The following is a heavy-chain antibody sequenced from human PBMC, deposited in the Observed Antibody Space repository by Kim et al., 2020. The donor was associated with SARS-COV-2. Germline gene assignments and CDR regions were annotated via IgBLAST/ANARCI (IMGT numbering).Heavy chain of an antibody. CDR1: GGSISSGGYY. CDR2: ISYSGST. V-gene: IGHV4-31*03. CDR3: ARAETLFGVVIGCFAY. Sequence: SETLSLTCTVSGGSISSGGYYWSWIRQHPGKGLEWIGYISYSGSTYYNPSLKSRVTISVDTSKNQFSLKLSSVTAADTAVYYCARAETLFGVVIGCFAYWGPGTPVTVSS. D-gene: IGHD3-3*01. J-gene: IGHJ4*02.